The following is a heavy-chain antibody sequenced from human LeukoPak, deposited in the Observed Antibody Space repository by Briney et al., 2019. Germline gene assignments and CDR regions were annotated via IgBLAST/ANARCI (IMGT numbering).Heavy chain of an antibody. Sequence: PGGSLRLSCAASGFTLSTYGMHWVRQAPGKGLEWVAFIWYDGSNKYYADSVKGRFTISRDNSKNTLYLQMNSLRAEDTAVYYCAKGGGGFHYENYWYFDLWGRGTLVTVSS. CDR1: GFTLSTYG. J-gene: IGHJ2*01. V-gene: IGHV3-30*02. D-gene: IGHD3-16*01. CDR3: AKGGGGFHYENYWYFDL. CDR2: IWYDGSNK.